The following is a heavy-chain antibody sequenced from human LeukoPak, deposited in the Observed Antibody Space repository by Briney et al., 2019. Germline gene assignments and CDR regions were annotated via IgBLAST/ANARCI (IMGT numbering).Heavy chain of an antibody. Sequence: ASVKVSCKASGYTFTGYYMHWVRQAPGQGLEWMGWINPNSGGTNYAQKFQGRVTMTRDTSISTAYMELSRLRSDDTAVYYCARDSRSSIAARPGIPWFDPWGQGTLVTVSS. D-gene: IGHD6-6*01. CDR1: GYTFTGYY. J-gene: IGHJ5*02. CDR3: ARDSRSSIAARPGIPWFDP. V-gene: IGHV1-2*02. CDR2: INPNSGGT.